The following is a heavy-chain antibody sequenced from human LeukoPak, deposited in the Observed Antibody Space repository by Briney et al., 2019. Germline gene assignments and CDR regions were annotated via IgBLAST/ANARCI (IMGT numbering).Heavy chain of an antibody. CDR3: ASEMMATPPNGGY. J-gene: IGHJ4*02. D-gene: IGHD5-24*01. V-gene: IGHV1-69*04. CDR2: IIPKFDLT. CDR1: GDTFSNFV. Sequence: ASVKVSCKTSGDTFSNFVISWVRQAPGQGLEWMARIIPKFDLTKFAQKFHGRVTITADKSTTTVYLELTNVTSEDTAVYYCASEMMATPPNGGYWGQGTLVTVSS.